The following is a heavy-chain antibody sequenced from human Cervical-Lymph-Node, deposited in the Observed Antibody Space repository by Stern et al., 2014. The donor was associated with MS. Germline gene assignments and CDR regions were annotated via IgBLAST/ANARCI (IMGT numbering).Heavy chain of an antibody. CDR2: IYHGDSDT. CDR1: GYRFTSYW. CDR3: ARGGYYDGSGYYPFLV. D-gene: IGHD3-22*01. J-gene: IGHJ4*02. Sequence: VQLVESGAEVKKPGESLKISCRGSGYRFTSYWIGWVRQVPGKGLEWMGIIYHGDSDTRYSPSFQGQVTISADKSISTAYLQLSSLKASDSAIYYCARGGYYDGSGYYPFLVWGQGSQVTVSS. V-gene: IGHV5-51*01.